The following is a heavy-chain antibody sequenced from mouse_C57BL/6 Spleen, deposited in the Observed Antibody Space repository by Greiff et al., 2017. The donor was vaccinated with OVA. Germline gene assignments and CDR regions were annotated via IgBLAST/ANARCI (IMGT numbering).Heavy chain of an antibody. D-gene: IGHD1-1*01. V-gene: IGHV1-52*01. CDR2: INLSDSAT. CDR1: GYTFTSNW. CDR3: ARDYKSSPWFDY. J-gene: IGHJ3*01. Sequence: QVQLQQPGAELVRPGSSVKLSCKASGYTFTSNWMHWVKQRPIHGLEWIGNINLSDSATHYNQKFKDKATLNVDKTSSTAYIKLSSLAAEDSSVWYCARDYKSSPWFDYWGQGTLVTVSA.